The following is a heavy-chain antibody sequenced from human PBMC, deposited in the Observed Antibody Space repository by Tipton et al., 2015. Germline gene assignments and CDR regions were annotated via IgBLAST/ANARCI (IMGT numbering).Heavy chain of an antibody. Sequence: TLSLTCTVSGTSIRGFSWSWIRQPPGKGLEWIGSISYSGSTNYSTSLKSRVTISVDTSKNQFSLKRSSVTAADTAVYYCARLWSSVFWSGSSSSFVYWGQGTLVTVSS. CDR3: ARLWSSVFWSGSSSSFVY. CDR2: ISYSGST. D-gene: IGHD3-3*01. CDR1: GTSIRGFS. J-gene: IGHJ4*02. V-gene: IGHV4-59*08.